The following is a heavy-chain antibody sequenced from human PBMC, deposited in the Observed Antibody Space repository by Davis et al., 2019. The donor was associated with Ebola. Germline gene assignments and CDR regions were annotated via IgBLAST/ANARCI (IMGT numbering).Heavy chain of an antibody. CDR3: AKESYGGYFYFDY. D-gene: IGHD5-12*01. CDR1: GFTFDDYA. Sequence: PGGSLRLSCAASGFTFDDYAMHWVRQAPGKGLEWVSGISWNSGSIGYADSVKGRFTISRDNAKNSLYLQMNSLRAEDTALYYCAKESYGGYFYFDYWGQGTLVTVSS. V-gene: IGHV3-9*01. J-gene: IGHJ4*02. CDR2: ISWNSGSI.